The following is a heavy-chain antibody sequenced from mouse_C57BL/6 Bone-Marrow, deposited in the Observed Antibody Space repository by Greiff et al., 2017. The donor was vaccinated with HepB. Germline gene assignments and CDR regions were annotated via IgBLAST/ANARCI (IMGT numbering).Heavy chain of an antibody. D-gene: IGHD2-1*01. CDR3: TSTFMDY. CDR1: GFNFKDDY. CDR2: IDPENGDT. Sequence: VQLKQSGAELVRPGASVKLSCTASGFNFKDDYMHWVKQRPEQGLEWIGWIDPENGDTEYASKFQGKATITADTSSNTAYLQLSSLTSEDTDVYYCTSTFMDYWGQGTSVTVSS. J-gene: IGHJ4*01. V-gene: IGHV14-4*01.